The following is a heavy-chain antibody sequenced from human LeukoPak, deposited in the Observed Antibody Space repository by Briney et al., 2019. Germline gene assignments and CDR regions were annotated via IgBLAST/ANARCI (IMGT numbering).Heavy chain of an antibody. CDR3: ARLPRYSSSPALRSRSLAHELDY. Sequence: SETLSLTCAVYGGSFSGYYWSWIRQPPGKGLEWIGEINHSGSTNYNPSLKSRVTISVDTSKNQFSLKLSSVTAADTAVYYCARLPRYSSSPALRSRSLAHELDYWGQGTLVTVSS. CDR2: INHSGST. V-gene: IGHV4-34*01. CDR1: GGSFSGYY. D-gene: IGHD6-13*01. J-gene: IGHJ4*02.